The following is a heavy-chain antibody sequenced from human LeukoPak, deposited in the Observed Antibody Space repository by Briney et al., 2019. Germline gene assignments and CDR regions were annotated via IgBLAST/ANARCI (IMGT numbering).Heavy chain of an antibody. CDR1: GFTFSSYS. Sequence: GGSLRLSCAVSGFTFSSYSMNWVRQAPGKGLEWVSSISSSSSYIYYADSVKGRFTISRDNAKNSLYLQMNSLRAEDTAVYYCARDLTVAGFLNWFDPWGQGTLVTVSS. D-gene: IGHD6-19*01. J-gene: IGHJ5*02. CDR3: ARDLTVAGFLNWFDP. V-gene: IGHV3-21*01. CDR2: ISSSSSYI.